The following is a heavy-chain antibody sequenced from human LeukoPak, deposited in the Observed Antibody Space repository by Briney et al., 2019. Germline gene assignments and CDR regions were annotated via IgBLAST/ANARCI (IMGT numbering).Heavy chain of an antibody. Sequence: SETLSLSCTVSGGSISRNIYYWGGIRQPPGKGLEWIGGIHYSGNTYYNPSLKSRVTIAVDTTKNQFSLKLSSLTAADTAVYYCARLKKERFGELFSRLPSTPRYYFDYWGQGTQVTVSS. CDR1: GGSISRNIYY. V-gene: IGHV4-39*01. CDR2: IHYSGNT. J-gene: IGHJ4*01. D-gene: IGHD3-10*01. CDR3: ARLKKERFGELFSRLPSTPRYYFDY.